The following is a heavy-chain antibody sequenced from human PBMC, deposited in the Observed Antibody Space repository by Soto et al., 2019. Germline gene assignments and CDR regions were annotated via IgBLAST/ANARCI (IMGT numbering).Heavy chain of an antibody. CDR1: GFTFSSYS. J-gene: IGHJ6*02. CDR3: ARADSGYAHGYYYYGMDV. V-gene: IGHV3-48*01. CDR2: ISSSSSTI. Sequence: GSLRLYCAASGFTFSSYSRNWVRQAPGKGLEWVSYISSSSSTIYYADSVKGRFTISRDNAKNSLYLQMNSLRAEDTAVYYCARADSGYAHGYYYYGMDVWGQGITVTVSS. D-gene: IGHD5-12*01.